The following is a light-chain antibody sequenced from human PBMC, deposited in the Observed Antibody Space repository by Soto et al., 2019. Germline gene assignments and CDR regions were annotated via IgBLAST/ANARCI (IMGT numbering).Light chain of an antibody. Sequence: EIVLTQSPGTLSLSLGERATLSCRASQSVDSNYLAWYQQKPGQAPRLLIYGASSRATGIPDRFSGSGSGTDFTITISGLEPEDFAVYYCQQYGSSPLTFGGGTKVEIK. V-gene: IGKV3-20*01. CDR2: GAS. CDR1: QSVDSNY. J-gene: IGKJ4*01. CDR3: QQYGSSPLT.